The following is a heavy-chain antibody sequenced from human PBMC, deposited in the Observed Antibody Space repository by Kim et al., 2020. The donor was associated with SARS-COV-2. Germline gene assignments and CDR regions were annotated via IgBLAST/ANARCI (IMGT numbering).Heavy chain of an antibody. J-gene: IGHJ6*02. CDR1: GFTFSSYA. V-gene: IGHV3-30*04. CDR3: ARDLVYDYVWGSYRQPYYYGMDV. D-gene: IGHD3-16*02. CDR2: ISYDGSNK. Sequence: GGSLRLSCAASGFTFSSYAMHWVRQAPGKGLEWVAVISYDGSNKYYADSVKGRFTISRDNSKNTLYLQMNSLRAEDTAVYYCARDLVYDYVWGSYRQPYYYGMDVWGQGTTVTVSS.